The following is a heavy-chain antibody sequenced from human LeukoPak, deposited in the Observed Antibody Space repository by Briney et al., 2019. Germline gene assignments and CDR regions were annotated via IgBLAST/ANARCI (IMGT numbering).Heavy chain of an antibody. D-gene: IGHD3-10*01. CDR1: GFTFSSYS. V-gene: IGHV3-23*01. CDR2: ITGRGGYT. Sequence: GGSLRLSCAASGFTFSSYSMNWVRQALENGLEWVSAITGRGGYTYYADSVKGRFTISRDNSKNTMFLQMNSMRAEDTAVYYCATFGCNGDCDYWGQGTLVTVSS. CDR3: ATFGCNGDCDY. J-gene: IGHJ4*02.